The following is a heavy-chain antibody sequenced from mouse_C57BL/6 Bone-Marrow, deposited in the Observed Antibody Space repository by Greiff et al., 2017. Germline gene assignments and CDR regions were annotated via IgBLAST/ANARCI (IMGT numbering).Heavy chain of an antibody. Sequence: EVQVVESGGGLVQPGGSMKLSCAASGFTFSDAWMDWVRQSPEKGLEWVAEIRNKANNHATYYAESVKGRFTISRADSKSSVYLQMNSLRAEDTGIYYCTRYGSSAWFAYWGQGTLVTVTA. CDR1: GFTFSDAW. D-gene: IGHD1-1*01. J-gene: IGHJ3*01. CDR3: TRYGSSAWFAY. V-gene: IGHV6-6*01. CDR2: IRNKANNHAT.